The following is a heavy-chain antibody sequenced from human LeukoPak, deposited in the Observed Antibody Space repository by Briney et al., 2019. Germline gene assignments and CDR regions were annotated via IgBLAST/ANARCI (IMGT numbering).Heavy chain of an antibody. CDR2: FGGSGGSI. D-gene: IGHD2-21*02. J-gene: IGHJ4*02. Sequence: GGSLRLSXAASGFTFSTYAMGWVRQAPGKGLEWVSHFGGSGGSIYYADSVKGRFTISRDNSKNTLYLQMNSLRAEDTAVYYCAKSDCGGDCHLLDYWGQGTLVTVSS. CDR3: AKSDCGGDCHLLDY. CDR1: GFTFSTYA. V-gene: IGHV3-23*01.